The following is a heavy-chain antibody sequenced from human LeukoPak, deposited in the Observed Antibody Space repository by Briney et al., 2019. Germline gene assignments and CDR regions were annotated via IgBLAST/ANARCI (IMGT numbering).Heavy chain of an antibody. CDR2: ISYDGSNK. Sequence: PGRSLSLSCAASGFTFSSYAMHWVRQAPGKGLEWVAVISYDGSNKYYADSVKGRFTISRDNSKNTLYLQMNSLRAEDTAVYYCARADGYSYGTGSQWGQGTLVTVSS. CDR1: GFTFSSYA. J-gene: IGHJ4*02. V-gene: IGHV3-30*04. CDR3: ARADGYSYGTGSQ. D-gene: IGHD5-18*01.